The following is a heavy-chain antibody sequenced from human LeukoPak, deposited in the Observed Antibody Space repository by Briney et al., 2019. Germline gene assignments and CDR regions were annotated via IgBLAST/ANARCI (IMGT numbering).Heavy chain of an antibody. D-gene: IGHD3-10*01. Sequence: SETLSLTCTVSGDSASNGNYYWSWLRQPPGKALEWIGYIYYTGKTYYNPSLEGRVTILVDTSRNHFSVKLSSVTAADTAVYYRARSQNYYGSGDYWSQGTLVTVSS. CDR1: GDSASNGNYY. CDR2: IYYTGKT. CDR3: ARSQNYYGSGDY. J-gene: IGHJ4*02. V-gene: IGHV4-61*03.